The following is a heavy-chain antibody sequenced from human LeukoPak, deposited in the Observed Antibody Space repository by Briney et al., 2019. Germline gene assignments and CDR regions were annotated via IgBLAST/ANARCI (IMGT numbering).Heavy chain of an antibody. Sequence: PGGSLRLSCAASGFTFTNYVMTSVRQAPGNRLEWLSVISVSGADTYYADSVKVRFTISRDNSKNTVSLRLNSLRAEDSAIYYCASRKEYSTSSVFCWGQGTLVTVSS. CDR2: ISVSGADT. CDR1: GFTFTNYV. V-gene: IGHV3-23*01. CDR3: ASRKEYSTSSVFC. J-gene: IGHJ4*02. D-gene: IGHD6-6*01.